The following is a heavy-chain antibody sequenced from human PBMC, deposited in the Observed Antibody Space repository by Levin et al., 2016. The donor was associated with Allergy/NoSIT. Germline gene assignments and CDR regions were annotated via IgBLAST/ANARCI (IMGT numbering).Heavy chain of an antibody. Sequence: SETLSLTCTVSGDSINTGGYYWSWIRQHPGKGLEWIGYIYYSGATHYNPSLKSRAIISVDMSKNQFSLKLTSVTAADTAVYYCAREPGYSSGRYGLGFEYWGQGTLVTVSS. CDR1: GDSINTGGYY. CDR2: IYYSGAT. CDR3: AREPGYSSGRYGLGFEY. V-gene: IGHV4-31*03. J-gene: IGHJ4*02. D-gene: IGHD6-13*01.